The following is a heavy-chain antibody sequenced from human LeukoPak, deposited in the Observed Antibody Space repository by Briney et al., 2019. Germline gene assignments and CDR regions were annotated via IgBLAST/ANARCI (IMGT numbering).Heavy chain of an antibody. Sequence: GASVKVSCKASGYTFTSYGISWVRQAPGQGLEWMGWISAYNGNTNYAQKLQGRVTMTTDTSTSTAYMELRSLRSDDTAVYYCAGSRSYPHTHDAFDIWGQGTMVTVSS. CDR3: AGSRSYPHTHDAFDI. D-gene: IGHD1-26*01. CDR2: ISAYNGNT. V-gene: IGHV1-18*01. J-gene: IGHJ3*02. CDR1: GYTFTSYG.